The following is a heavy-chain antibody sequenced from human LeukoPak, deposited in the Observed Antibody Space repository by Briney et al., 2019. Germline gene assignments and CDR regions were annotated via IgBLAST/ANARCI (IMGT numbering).Heavy chain of an antibody. J-gene: IGHJ4*02. CDR2: ISSSSSYI. V-gene: IGHV3-21*01. Sequence: GGSLRLSCAASGFTFSSYSMNWVRQAPGQGLEWVSSISSSSSYIYYADSVKGRFTISRDNAENSLYQQMNSLKAEDTAVYYCARGDSSSWYYFDYWGQGTLVTVSS. CDR1: GFTFSSYS. CDR3: ARGDSSSWYYFDY. D-gene: IGHD6-13*01.